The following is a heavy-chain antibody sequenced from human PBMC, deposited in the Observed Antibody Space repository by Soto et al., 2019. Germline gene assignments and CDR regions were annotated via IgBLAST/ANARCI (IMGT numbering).Heavy chain of an antibody. D-gene: IGHD3-16*02. Sequence: QVQLQESGPGLVMPSRTLSLTCTVSGGSIHDIDSYWTWIRQSPGRGPEWIGYIHNSGNTFYSPSLKRRLAISIDTSKSQFSLKLSAVTAADTAFYYCARSTYGEGYPHFFADWGQGTLVTVSS. J-gene: IGHJ4*02. CDR2: IHNSGNT. V-gene: IGHV4-30-4*01. CDR3: ARSTYGEGYPHFFAD. CDR1: GGSIHDIDSY.